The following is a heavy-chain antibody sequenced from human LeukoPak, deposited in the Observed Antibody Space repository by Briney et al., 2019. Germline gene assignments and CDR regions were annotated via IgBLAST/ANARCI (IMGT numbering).Heavy chain of an antibody. CDR2: ISGSGRTI. Sequence: GSLRLSCAASGFTFSSYEMNWVRQAPGKGLEWVSYISGSGRTIYYADSVKGRFTISRDNAKTSLYLQMHSLRAEDTAVYYCARISPPSGLDPGFDYSGQGTLVTVSS. CDR1: GFTFSSYE. J-gene: IGHJ4*02. D-gene: IGHD2-15*01. V-gene: IGHV3-48*03. CDR3: ARISPPSGLDPGFDY.